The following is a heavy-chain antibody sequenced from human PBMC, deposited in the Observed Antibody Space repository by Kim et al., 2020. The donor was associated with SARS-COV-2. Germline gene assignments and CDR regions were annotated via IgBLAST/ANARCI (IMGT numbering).Heavy chain of an antibody. CDR1: GFTFSSYA. V-gene: IGHV3-23*01. CDR3: AKGRDILTGYYMN. D-gene: IGHD3-9*01. J-gene: IGHJ4*02. CDR2: ISGSGGST. Sequence: GGSLRLSCAASGFTFSSYAMSWVRQAPGKGLEWVSAISGSGGSTYYADSVKGRFTISRDNSKNTLYLQMNSLRAEDTAVDYCAKGRDILTGYYMNWGQGTLVTVSS.